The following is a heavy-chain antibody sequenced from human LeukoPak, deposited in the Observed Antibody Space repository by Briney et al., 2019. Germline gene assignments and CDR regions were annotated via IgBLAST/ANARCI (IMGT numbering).Heavy chain of an antibody. CDR3: ASGHYYGSGSYFGWFDP. Sequence: SETLSLTCTVSGGSISSYYWSWIRQPPGKGLEWIGYIYYSGSTNYNPSLKGRVTISVDTSKSQFSLKLSSVTAADTAVYYCASGHYYGSGSYFGWFDPWGQGTLVTVSS. D-gene: IGHD3-10*01. CDR1: GGSISSYY. CDR2: IYYSGST. J-gene: IGHJ5*02. V-gene: IGHV4-59*08.